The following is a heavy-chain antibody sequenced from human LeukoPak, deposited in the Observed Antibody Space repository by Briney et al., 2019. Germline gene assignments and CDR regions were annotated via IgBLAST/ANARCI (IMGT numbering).Heavy chain of an antibody. V-gene: IGHV1-69*13. CDR3: ARDHASRWYPMAHNWFDP. CDR2: IIPIFGTA. Sequence: LVKVSCKASGGTFSSYAISWVRQAPGQGLEWMGGIIPIFGTANYAQKFQGRVTITADESTSTAYMELSSLRSEDTAVYYCARDHASRWYPMAHNWFDPWGQGTLVTVSS. D-gene: IGHD6-19*01. J-gene: IGHJ5*02. CDR1: GGTFSSYA.